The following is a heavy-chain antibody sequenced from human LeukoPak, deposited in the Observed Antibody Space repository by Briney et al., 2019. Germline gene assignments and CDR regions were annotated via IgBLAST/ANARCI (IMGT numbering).Heavy chain of an antibody. Sequence: SVKVSCKAPGGTFSSYAISWVRQAPGQGLEWMGRIIPIFGTANYAQKFQGRVTITADKSTSTAYMELSSLRSEDTAVYYCARDRVEMSTSLSFFDNWGQGSLITVSS. CDR3: ARDRVEMSTSLSFFDN. CDR1: GGTFSSYA. D-gene: IGHD5-24*01. CDR2: IIPIFGTA. V-gene: IGHV1-69*06. J-gene: IGHJ4*02.